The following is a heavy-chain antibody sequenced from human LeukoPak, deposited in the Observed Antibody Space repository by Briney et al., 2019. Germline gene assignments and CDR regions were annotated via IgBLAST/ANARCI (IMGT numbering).Heavy chain of an antibody. Sequence: ASVKVSCKASGYTFTSYGISWVRQAPGKGLEWMGGFDPEDGETIYAQKFQGRVTMTEDTSTDTAYMELSSLRSEDTAVYYCATGLLWFGELFDYWGQGTLVTVSS. J-gene: IGHJ4*02. CDR2: FDPEDGET. CDR3: ATGLLWFGELFDY. CDR1: GYTFTSYG. V-gene: IGHV1-24*01. D-gene: IGHD3-10*01.